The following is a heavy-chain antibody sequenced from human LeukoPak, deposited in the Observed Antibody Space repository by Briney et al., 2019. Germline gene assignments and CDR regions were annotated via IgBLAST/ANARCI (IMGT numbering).Heavy chain of an antibody. CDR3: AREYYYDSSGYYGAFDI. CDR2: IYSGGST. J-gene: IGHJ3*02. CDR1: GFTLSSYS. D-gene: IGHD3-22*01. V-gene: IGHV3-53*04. Sequence: GGSLRLSCAASGFTLSSYSMNWVRQAPGKGLEWVSVIYSGGSTYYADSVKGRFTISRHNSKNTLYLQMNSLRAEDTAVYYCAREYYYDSSGYYGAFDIWGQGTMVTVSS.